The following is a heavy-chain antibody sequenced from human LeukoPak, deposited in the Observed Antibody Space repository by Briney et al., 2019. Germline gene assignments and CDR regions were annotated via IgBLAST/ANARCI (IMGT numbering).Heavy chain of an antibody. Sequence: ASVKVSCKASGYTFTSYYMHWVRQAPGQGLEWMGIINPSGGSTSYAQKFQGRVTMTEDTSTDTAYMELSSLRSEDTAVYYCATMGAGSGWYFFDYWGQGTLVTVSS. J-gene: IGHJ4*02. CDR2: INPSGGST. CDR3: ATMGAGSGWYFFDY. D-gene: IGHD6-19*01. V-gene: IGHV1-46*01. CDR1: GYTFTSYY.